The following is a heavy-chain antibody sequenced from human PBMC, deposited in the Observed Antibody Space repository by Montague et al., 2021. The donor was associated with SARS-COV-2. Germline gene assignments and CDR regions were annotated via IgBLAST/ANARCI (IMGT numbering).Heavy chain of an antibody. J-gene: IGHJ6*02. Sequence: SGTLSLTCALYGRSFSGYYWSWIRQPPGKGLEWIGEINHSGSTNYNPSLKSRVTISVDTSKNQFSLKLSSVTAADTAVYYCARGRRILLWFGELLSGGDYYGMDVWGQGTTVTVSS. CDR2: INHSGST. CDR1: GRSFSGYY. D-gene: IGHD3-10*01. CDR3: ARGRRILLWFGELLSGGDYYGMDV. V-gene: IGHV4-34*01.